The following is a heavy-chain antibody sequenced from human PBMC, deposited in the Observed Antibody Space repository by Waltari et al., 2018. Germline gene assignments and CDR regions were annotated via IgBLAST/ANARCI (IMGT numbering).Heavy chain of an antibody. Sequence: EVQLVESGGGLIQPGGSLRLSCAASGFTVSSNYMSWVRQAPGKGLGWVSVIYSGGSTYYADSVKGRFTISRDNSKNTLYLQMNSLRAEDTAVYYCAKGVLLPTYYFDYWGQGTLVTVSS. D-gene: IGHD2-15*01. J-gene: IGHJ4*02. CDR3: AKGVLLPTYYFDY. CDR2: IYSGGST. CDR1: GFTVSSNY. V-gene: IGHV3-53*01.